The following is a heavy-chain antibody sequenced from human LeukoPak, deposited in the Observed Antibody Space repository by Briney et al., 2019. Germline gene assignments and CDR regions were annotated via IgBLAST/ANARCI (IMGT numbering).Heavy chain of an antibody. J-gene: IGHJ4*02. CDR2: ISSSGST. V-gene: IGHV4-61*02. Sequence: PSETLSLTCTVSGDSISSGDYYWSWIRQPAGKGLEWIGRISSSGSTNYNPSLKSRITISVDTSKNQFSLKLSSVTAADTAIYYCAGLYTSGSYYGYWGQGTLVTVSS. CDR1: GDSISSGDYY. D-gene: IGHD3-10*01. CDR3: AGLYTSGSYYGY.